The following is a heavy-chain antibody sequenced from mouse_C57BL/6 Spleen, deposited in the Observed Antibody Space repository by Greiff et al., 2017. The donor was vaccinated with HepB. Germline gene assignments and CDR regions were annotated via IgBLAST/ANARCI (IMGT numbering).Heavy chain of an antibody. CDR2: IWRGGST. J-gene: IGHJ2*01. Sequence: VQLQESGPGLVQPSQSLSITCTVSGFSLTSYGVHWVRQSPGKGLEWLGVIWRGGSTDYNAAFMSRLSSTKDNSKSQVFFKMNSLQADDTAIYYCTKDYGSSYSSTLFDYWGQGTTLTVSS. CDR3: TKDYGSSYSSTLFDY. CDR1: GFSLTSYG. D-gene: IGHD1-1*01. V-gene: IGHV2-5*01.